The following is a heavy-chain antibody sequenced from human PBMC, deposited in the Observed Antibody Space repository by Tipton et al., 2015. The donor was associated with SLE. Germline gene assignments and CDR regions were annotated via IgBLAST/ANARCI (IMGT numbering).Heavy chain of an antibody. Sequence: VQLVQSGPEVKKPGSSVKVSCKASGGTFSSYAINWVRQAPGRGLEWMGGSIPIFGTANYAQKFQGRVTITTDESTTTAYMELNSLRSEDTAVYYCARAVHSDCSGGSCYLYYWGQGTLVTVSS. CDR1: GGTFSSYA. J-gene: IGHJ4*02. D-gene: IGHD2-15*01. CDR3: ARAVHSDCSGGSCYLYY. CDR2: SIPIFGTA. V-gene: IGHV1-69*01.